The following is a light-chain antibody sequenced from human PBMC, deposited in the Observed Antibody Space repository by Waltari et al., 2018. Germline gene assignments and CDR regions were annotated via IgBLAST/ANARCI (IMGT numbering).Light chain of an antibody. CDR3: SSYTSSSTLLYV. CDR2: EVS. V-gene: IGLV2-14*01. J-gene: IGLJ1*01. Sequence: QSALTQPASVSGSPGQSITISCTGTSSDVGGYNSVSWYQQHPGKAPQLMIYEVSKRPSGVSNRFSGAKSGHTASLTISGLQAEDEADYYCSSYTSSSTLLYVFGTGTKVTVL. CDR1: SSDVGGYNS.